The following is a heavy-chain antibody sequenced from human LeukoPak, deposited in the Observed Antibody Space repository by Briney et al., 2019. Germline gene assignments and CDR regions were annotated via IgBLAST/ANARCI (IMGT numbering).Heavy chain of an antibody. Sequence: ASETLSLTCAVSGYSISSGYYWGWIRQPLGKGLEWIGSIYHSGSTYYNPSLKSRVTISVDTSKSQFSMKLSSVNAADTAVYYCARQSSYDYVWGSPVWDYWGQGTLVTVSS. CDR3: ARQSSYDYVWGSPVWDY. CDR2: IYHSGST. CDR1: GYSISSGYY. D-gene: IGHD3-16*01. J-gene: IGHJ4*02. V-gene: IGHV4-38-2*01.